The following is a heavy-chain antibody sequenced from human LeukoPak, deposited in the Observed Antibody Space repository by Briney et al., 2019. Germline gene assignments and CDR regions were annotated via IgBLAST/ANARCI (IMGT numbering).Heavy chain of an antibody. J-gene: IGHJ4*01. Sequence: GGSLRLSCAASGFTVSSYALSWVRQAPGKGLEWVSAISASGGSTYYADSVKGRFTISRDNSTNTLYLQMNSLRAEDTAVYYCAKDQHYDFWSGYYTGDNWGPGTLVTVSS. D-gene: IGHD3-3*01. CDR3: AKDQHYDFWSGYYTGDN. CDR2: ISASGGST. CDR1: GFTVSSYA. V-gene: IGHV3-23*01.